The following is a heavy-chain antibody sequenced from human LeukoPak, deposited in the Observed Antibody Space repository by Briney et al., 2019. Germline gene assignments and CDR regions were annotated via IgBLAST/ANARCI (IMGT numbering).Heavy chain of an antibody. CDR3: ATRQGYYYDSSGYCFFDY. D-gene: IGHD3-22*01. CDR1: GFTFSSHA. Sequence: GGSLRLSCAASGFTFSSHAMSWVRQAPGKGLEWVSAISGSGGSTYYADSVKGRFTISRDNSKNTLYLQMNSLRAEDTAVYYCATRQGYYYDSSGYCFFDYWGQGTLVTVSS. CDR2: ISGSGGST. J-gene: IGHJ4*02. V-gene: IGHV3-23*01.